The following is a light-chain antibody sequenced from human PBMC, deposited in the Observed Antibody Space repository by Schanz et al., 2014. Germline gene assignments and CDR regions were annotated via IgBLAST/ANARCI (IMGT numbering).Light chain of an antibody. Sequence: QSALTQPRSVSGSPGQSVTISCTGASSDVGSYNYVSWYQQYAGKAPKLLIYDVTKRPSGVPDRFSGSKSGNTASLTVSGLQAEDEADYYCSSYAGSNNWVFGGGTKLTVL. CDR1: SSDVGSYNY. CDR3: SSYAGSNNWV. CDR2: DVT. J-gene: IGLJ3*02. V-gene: IGLV2-11*01.